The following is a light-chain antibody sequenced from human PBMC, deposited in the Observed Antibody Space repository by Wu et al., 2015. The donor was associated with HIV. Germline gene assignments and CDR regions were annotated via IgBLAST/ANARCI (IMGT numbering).Light chain of an antibody. CDR1: QNITNY. V-gene: IGKV3-11*01. Sequence: DIVLTQSPGTLSLSSGERATLSCRASQNITNYLAWYQQRLGQPPRLLIYDASTRATGIPARFSGSGSGTDFTLSISSLEPEDFAVYYCQHRSNWPPWTFGQGTKVEIK. J-gene: IGKJ1*01. CDR3: QHRSNWPPWT. CDR2: DAS.